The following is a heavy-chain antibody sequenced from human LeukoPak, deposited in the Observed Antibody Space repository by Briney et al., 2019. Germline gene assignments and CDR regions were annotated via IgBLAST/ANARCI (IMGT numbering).Heavy chain of an antibody. CDR1: GYTFTGYY. Sequence: GASVKVSCKASGYTFTGYYMHWVRQAPGQGLEWMGWINPNSGGTNYAQKFQGRVTMTRDTSISTAYMELSRLRSDDTAVYYCARVDPPTRIAAAGKESDYWGQGTLVTVSS. D-gene: IGHD6-13*01. CDR3: ARVDPPTRIAAAGKESDY. CDR2: INPNSGGT. V-gene: IGHV1-2*02. J-gene: IGHJ4*02.